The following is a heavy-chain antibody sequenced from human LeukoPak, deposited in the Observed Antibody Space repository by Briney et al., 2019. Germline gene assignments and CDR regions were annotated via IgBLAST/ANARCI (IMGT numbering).Heavy chain of an antibody. V-gene: IGHV3-23*01. CDR3: AKVTWSTEVDM. CDR1: GFAISRYD. Sequence: PGGSLRLSCAAPGFAISRYDMSWVRQAPGKGLEWVSGISGIGGSTYYADSVKGRFTISRDNSKNTLYVQMNSLRAEDTAVYYCAKVTWSTEVDMWGQGTMVTVSS. J-gene: IGHJ3*02. D-gene: IGHD3-16*01. CDR2: ISGIGGST.